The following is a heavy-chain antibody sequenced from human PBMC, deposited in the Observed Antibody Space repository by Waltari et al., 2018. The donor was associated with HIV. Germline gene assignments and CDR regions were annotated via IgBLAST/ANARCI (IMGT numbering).Heavy chain of an antibody. Sequence: AQLEQWGGGVLRASETLSLTCAVYGGPFTDFFWSWIRQSRAGGLGGIAEIHHTGRTDSKASHKPRAPMSVDSAKRQISLTLRAVTAADSGIYYCAGEARKRIRQGGINWFDPWGQGTAVSV. CDR3: AGEARKRIRQGGINWFDP. CDR2: IHHTGRT. V-gene: IGHV4-34*01. CDR1: GGPFTDFF. D-gene: IGHD1-26*01. J-gene: IGHJ5*02.